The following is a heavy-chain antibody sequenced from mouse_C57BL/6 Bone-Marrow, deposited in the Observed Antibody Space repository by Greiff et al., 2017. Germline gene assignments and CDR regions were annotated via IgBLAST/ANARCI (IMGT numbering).Heavy chain of an antibody. V-gene: IGHV1-64*01. CDR3: AQLRGNAIDG. CDR1: GYTFTSYW. D-gene: IGHD3-3*01. J-gene: IGHJ4*01. CDR2: IHPNSGST. Sequence: VQLQESGAELVKPGASVKLSCKASGYTFTSYWMHWVKQRPGQGLEWIGMIHPNSGSTNYNEKFKSKATLTVDKSSSTAYMQLSSLTCADSSVYYCAQLRGNAIDGWREGASVPVSS.